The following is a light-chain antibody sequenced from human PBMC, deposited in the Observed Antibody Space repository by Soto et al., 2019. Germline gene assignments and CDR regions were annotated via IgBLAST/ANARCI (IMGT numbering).Light chain of an antibody. Sequence: QSVLTQSSSASASPGSSVKLTCTLSSGHSSYIIAWHQQQPGKAPRLLMKLDGSGSYNKGSGVPDRFSGSSSGADRYLTISNLQFEDEADYYCETWDSNTRVFGGETKLTVL. V-gene: IGLV4-60*02. J-gene: IGLJ2*01. CDR1: SGHSSYI. CDR2: LDGSGSY. CDR3: ETWDSNTRV.